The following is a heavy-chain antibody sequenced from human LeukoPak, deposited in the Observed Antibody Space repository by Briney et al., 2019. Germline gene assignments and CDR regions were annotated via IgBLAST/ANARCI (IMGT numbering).Heavy chain of an antibody. V-gene: IGHV1-69*01. D-gene: IGHD6-19*01. Sequence: GSSVKVSCKASGGTFSSYAISWVRQAPGQGLEWMGGIIPIFGTANYAQKFQGRVTITADESTSTAYMELSILRSEDTAVYYCARVIAVAGGHYYGMDVWGQGTTVTVSS. CDR3: ARVIAVAGGHYYGMDV. CDR2: IIPIFGTA. CDR1: GGTFSSYA. J-gene: IGHJ6*02.